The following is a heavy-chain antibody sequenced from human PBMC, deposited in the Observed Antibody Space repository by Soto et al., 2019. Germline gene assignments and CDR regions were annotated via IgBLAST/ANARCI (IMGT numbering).Heavy chain of an antibody. CDR1: GYSFAGYW. CDR3: ARHLVGSTRGNFDY. Sequence: GESLKISCKGSGYSFAGYWIGWVRQVPGKGMEWMGSIYPYDSDTRYSPSFQGQVTISADTSITTAYLQWSGLRASDTAMYFCARHLVGSTRGNFDYWGQGTLVTVSS. J-gene: IGHJ4*01. V-gene: IGHV5-51*01. CDR2: IYPYDSDT. D-gene: IGHD2-2*01.